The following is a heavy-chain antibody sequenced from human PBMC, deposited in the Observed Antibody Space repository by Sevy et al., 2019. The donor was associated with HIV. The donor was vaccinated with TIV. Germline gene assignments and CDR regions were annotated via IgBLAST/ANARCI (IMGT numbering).Heavy chain of an antibody. CDR1: GGSISSYY. CDR2: IYYSGST. Sequence: SETLSLTCTVSGGSISSYYWSWIRQPPGKGLEWIGYIYYSGSTNYNPSLKSRVTISVDTSKNQFSLKRSSVTAADTAVYYCARGGGDGYKGYYYYGMDVWGQGTTVTVSS. CDR3: ARGGGDGYKGYYYYGMDV. D-gene: IGHD3-16*01. V-gene: IGHV4-59*01. J-gene: IGHJ6*02.